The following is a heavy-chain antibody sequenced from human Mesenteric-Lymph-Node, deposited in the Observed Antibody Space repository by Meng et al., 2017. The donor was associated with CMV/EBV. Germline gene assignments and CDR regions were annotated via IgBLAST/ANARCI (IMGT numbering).Heavy chain of an antibody. CDR3: VSKVLGIVVVPAGPLSWFDP. Sequence: GGSLRLSCAASGFTFSSYWMSWVRQAPGKGLEWVANIKQDGSEKYYVDSVKGRFTISRDNAKNSLYLQMNSLRAEDTAVYYCVSKVLGIVVVPAGPLSWFDPWGQGTLVTVSS. CDR1: GFTFSSYW. CDR2: IKQDGSEK. J-gene: IGHJ5*02. D-gene: IGHD2-2*03. V-gene: IGHV3-7*01.